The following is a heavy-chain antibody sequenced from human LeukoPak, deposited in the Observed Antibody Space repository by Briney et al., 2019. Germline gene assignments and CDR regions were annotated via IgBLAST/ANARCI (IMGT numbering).Heavy chain of an antibody. CDR1: GYTFSAYD. D-gene: IGHD3-22*01. CDR2: MSPNSGNT. Sequence: GASVKVSCKASGYTFSAYDINWVRQATGKGLEWMGWMSPNSGNTGFAQKLKGRVTMTRDTSINTAYMELSNLRAEDTAVYYCARVSQTPAYYYTSGYYYHGYWGQGTRVTVSS. V-gene: IGHV1-8*01. J-gene: IGHJ4*02. CDR3: ARVSQTPAYYYTSGYYYHGY.